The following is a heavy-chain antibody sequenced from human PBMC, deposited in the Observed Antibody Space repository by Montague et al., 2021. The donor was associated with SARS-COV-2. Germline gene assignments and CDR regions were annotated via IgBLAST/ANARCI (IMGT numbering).Heavy chain of an antibody. Sequence: SLRLSCAASGFTFSDYWMHWVRQAPGKGLMWLSNISGDGSFTRYADSVKGRFTISRDIPKNTLYLQMNSLTAEDTAVYYCARHRIVPGGFDYWGQGTLVTVSS. CDR3: ARHRIVPGGFDY. CDR2: ISGDGSFT. CDR1: GFTFSDYW. V-gene: IGHV3-74*01. D-gene: IGHD2-2*01. J-gene: IGHJ4*02.